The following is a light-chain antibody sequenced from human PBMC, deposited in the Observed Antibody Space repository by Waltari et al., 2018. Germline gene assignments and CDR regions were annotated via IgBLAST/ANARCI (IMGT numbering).Light chain of an antibody. CDR3: QQYGNSPFT. Sequence: EIVLTQSPGTLSLSPGERVTLSCRASQGVSSTYLALYQQKPGQSPRLLMSGVSSRATGIPDRFSGSGSGTDFTLTISRLEPEDFAVYYCQQYGNSPFTFGQGTKLEIK. V-gene: IGKV3-20*01. J-gene: IGKJ2*01. CDR1: QGVSSTY. CDR2: GVS.